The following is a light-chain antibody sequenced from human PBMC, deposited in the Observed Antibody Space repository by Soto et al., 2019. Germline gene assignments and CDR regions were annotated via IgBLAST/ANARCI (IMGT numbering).Light chain of an antibody. V-gene: IGKV3D-20*02. CDR1: QSVSVNS. CDR2: AAS. J-gene: IGKJ5*01. CDR3: QQRSNWPPIT. Sequence: EIVLTQSPGTLSLSPGEKATLSCRASQSVSVNSLACYQQKGGQAPRLLIYAASSRATGIPDRFSGSGSGTDFTLTIDNLEPEDFAIYYCQQRSNWPPITFGQGTRLEIK.